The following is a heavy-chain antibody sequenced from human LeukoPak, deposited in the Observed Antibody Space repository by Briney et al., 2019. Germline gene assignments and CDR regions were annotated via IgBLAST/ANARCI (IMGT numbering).Heavy chain of an antibody. J-gene: IGHJ4*02. D-gene: IGHD6-19*01. Sequence: PSETLSLTCAVYGGSFSGYYWSWIRQPPGKGLEWIGEINHSGSTNYNPSLKSRVTISVDTSKNQSSLKLNSVTAADTAVYYCARSFNNKPRYSTGWYLQFWGQGTLVTVSS. CDR1: GGSFSGYY. CDR3: ARSFNNKPRYSTGWYLQF. CDR2: INHSGST. V-gene: IGHV4-34*01.